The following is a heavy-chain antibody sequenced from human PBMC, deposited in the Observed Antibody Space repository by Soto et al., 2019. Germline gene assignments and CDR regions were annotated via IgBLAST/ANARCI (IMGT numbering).Heavy chain of an antibody. CDR2: ISYDGNNK. CDR1: GFTYSTYT. CDR3: ARDGCSGSNCLNWFDP. D-gene: IGHD2-15*01. V-gene: IGHV3-30-3*01. J-gene: IGHJ5*02. Sequence: PGGSLRLSCAASGFTYSTYTMHWVRQAPGKGLEWVAVISYDGNNKFYADSVKGRFTISRDNAKNSLYLQMNSLRAEDTAVYYCARDGCSGSNCLNWFDPWGQGTLVTVSS.